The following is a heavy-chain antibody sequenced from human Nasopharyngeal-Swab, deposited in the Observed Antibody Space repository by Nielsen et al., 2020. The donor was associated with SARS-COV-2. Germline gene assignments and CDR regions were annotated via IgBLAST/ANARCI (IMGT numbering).Heavy chain of an antibody. V-gene: IGHV1-69*13. J-gene: IGHJ3*01. CDR1: GGTFSSYA. CDR2: IIPIFGTA. CDR3: ARYNLGATPRAFDL. D-gene: IGHD1-26*01. Sequence: SVKVSCKASGGTFSSYAISWVRQAPGQGLEWMGGIIPIFGTANYAQKFQGRVTITADESTSTAYMELSSLRSEDTAVYYCARYNLGATPRAFDLWGPGPFVTVSS.